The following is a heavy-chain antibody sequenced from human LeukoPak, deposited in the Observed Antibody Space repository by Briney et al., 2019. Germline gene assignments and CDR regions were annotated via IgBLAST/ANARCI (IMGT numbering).Heavy chain of an antibody. J-gene: IGHJ4*02. CDR2: LSFDGSIK. CDR3: ARDLVAGTPDYFDY. Sequence: GGSLRLSCAASGFTFSSYAMHWVRQAPGKGLDWVAVLSFDGSIKAYADSVKGQFTISRDNSKNTLYLQMNSLRPEDTAVYYCARDLVAGTPDYFDYWSQGTLVTVSS. CDR1: GFTFSSYA. D-gene: IGHD6-19*01. V-gene: IGHV3-30-3*01.